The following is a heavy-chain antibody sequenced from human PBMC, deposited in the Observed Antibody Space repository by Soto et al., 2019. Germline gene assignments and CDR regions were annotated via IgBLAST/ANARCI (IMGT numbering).Heavy chain of an antibody. Sequence: QVQLQESGPGLVKPSETLSLPCTVSGGSISSYYWSWLRQPPGKGLEWIGYIYYSGSTNYNPSLKSRVTISVDTSKNQFSLKLSSVTAADTAVYYCARRYGGNFDYWGQGTLVTVSS. CDR3: ARRYGGNFDY. CDR1: GGSISSYY. CDR2: IYYSGST. D-gene: IGHD2-15*01. J-gene: IGHJ4*02. V-gene: IGHV4-59*01.